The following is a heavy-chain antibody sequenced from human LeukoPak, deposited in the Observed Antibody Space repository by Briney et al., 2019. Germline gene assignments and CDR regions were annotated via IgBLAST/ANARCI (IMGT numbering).Heavy chain of an antibody. D-gene: IGHD4-17*01. CDR3: ARGQDYGDYEGY. CDR1: RGSISSYY. CDR2: IYYSGST. V-gene: IGHV4-59*01. Sequence: SETLSLTCTVSRGSISSYYRSWIRQPPGKGLEWIGYIYYSGSTNYNPSLKSRVTISVDTSKNQFSLKLSSVTAADTAVYYCARGQDYGDYEGYWGQGTLVTVSS. J-gene: IGHJ4*02.